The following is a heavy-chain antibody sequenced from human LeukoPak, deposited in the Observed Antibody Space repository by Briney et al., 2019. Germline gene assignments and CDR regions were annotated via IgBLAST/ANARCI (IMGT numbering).Heavy chain of an antibody. Sequence: ASVKVSCKASGYISKSSGFSWVRQAPGQGLEWMGWISTYNGNIKFAQRLQGRVTMTTDTSTKTAYMELRSLRSDDTAVYYCAYSISSPADYYYYMDVWGKGTKVTVSS. CDR2: ISTYNGNI. D-gene: IGHD6-6*01. V-gene: IGHV1-18*01. CDR1: GYISKSSG. CDR3: AYSISSPADYYYYMDV. J-gene: IGHJ6*03.